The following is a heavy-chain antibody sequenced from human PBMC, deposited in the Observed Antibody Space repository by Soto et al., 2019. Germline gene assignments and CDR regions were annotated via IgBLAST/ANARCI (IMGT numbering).Heavy chain of an antibody. J-gene: IGHJ4*02. CDR3: ARLEYCSGGSCGGFDY. CDR1: GGSISSGDYY. Sequence: QVQLQESGPGLVKPSQTLSLTCTVSGGSISSGDYYWGWIRQPPGKVLEWIGYIYYSGSTYYNPTLKSPVTITVDTSKNQFSLKLTSVTAADTAVYYCARLEYCSGGSCGGFDYWGQGTLVTVSS. CDR2: IYYSGST. D-gene: IGHD2-15*01. V-gene: IGHV4-30-4*01.